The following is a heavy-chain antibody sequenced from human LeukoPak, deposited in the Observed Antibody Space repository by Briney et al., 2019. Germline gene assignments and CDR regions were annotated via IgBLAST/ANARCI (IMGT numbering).Heavy chain of an antibody. CDR1: GGSINSYY. CDR3: ARARDGHINNWFDP. J-gene: IGHJ5*02. CDR2: IYYSGST. D-gene: IGHD5-24*01. Sequence: SETLSLTCTVSGGSINSYYWSWIRQPPGKGLEWIGYIYYSGSTNYNPSLKSRVTISVDTSKNQFSLKMSSVTAADTAVYYCARARDGHINNWFDPWSQGTLVIVSS. V-gene: IGHV4-59*01.